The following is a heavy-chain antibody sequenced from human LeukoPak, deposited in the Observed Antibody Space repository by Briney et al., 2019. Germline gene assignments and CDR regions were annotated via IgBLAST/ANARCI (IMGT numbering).Heavy chain of an antibody. V-gene: IGHV4-59*01. CDR1: GGSIRNYY. CDR3: ARDGAYVDY. Sequence: SETLSLTCTVSGGSIRNYYWGWIRQPPGKGLEWIGYIFYSGTTNYNPSLKSRVTISVDTSKNQFSLKVNSVTAADTAIYYCARDGAYVDYWGQGILVIVSS. CDR2: IFYSGTT. J-gene: IGHJ4*02.